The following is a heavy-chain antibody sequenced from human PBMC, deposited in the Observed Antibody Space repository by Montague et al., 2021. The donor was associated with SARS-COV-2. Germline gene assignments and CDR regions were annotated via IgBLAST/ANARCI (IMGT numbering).Heavy chain of an antibody. CDR1: GFTFSAFW. D-gene: IGHD3-22*01. CDR2: IKQDGSQK. J-gene: IGHJ4*02. Sequence: SLRLSCAASGFTFSAFWMTWVRQAPGKGLEWVANIKQDGSQKYYLESVKGRFTISRDNAQNSLHLQMNSLRLEDTAVCYCATELPGYYDDSGYYSAFDHWGQGTLVSVSS. V-gene: IGHV3-7*05. CDR3: ATELPGYYDDSGYYSAFDH.